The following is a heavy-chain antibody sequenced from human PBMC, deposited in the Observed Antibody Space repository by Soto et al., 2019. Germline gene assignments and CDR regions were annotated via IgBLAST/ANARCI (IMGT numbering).Heavy chain of an antibody. CDR3: AKRKDPTVTRALDY. CDR1: GFTFSSYA. CDR2: ISGGGGST. J-gene: IGHJ4*02. D-gene: IGHD4-17*01. V-gene: IGHV3-23*01. Sequence: PGGSLRLSCAASGFTFSSYAMSWVRQAPGKGLEWVSAISGGGGSTYYADSVKGRFTISRDNSKNTLYLQMNSLRAEDTAVYYCAKRKDPTVTRALDYWGQGTLVTVSS.